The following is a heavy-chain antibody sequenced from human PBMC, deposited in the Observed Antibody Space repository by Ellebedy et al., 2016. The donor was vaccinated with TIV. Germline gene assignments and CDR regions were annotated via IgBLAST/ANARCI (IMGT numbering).Heavy chain of an antibody. J-gene: IGHJ4*02. V-gene: IGHV3-23*01. CDR1: GFTVSGNY. CDR3: AKGRGGGSDTSAPRYYFDY. Sequence: PGGSLRLSCTASGFTVSGNYMSWVRQAPGKGLEWVSTISNTGSRTYYADSVEGRFIISRDNSKKTLYLQMNSLRAEDTAVYYCAKGRGGGSDTSAPRYYFDYWGLGTLVTVSS. D-gene: IGHD3-22*01. CDR2: ISNTGSRT.